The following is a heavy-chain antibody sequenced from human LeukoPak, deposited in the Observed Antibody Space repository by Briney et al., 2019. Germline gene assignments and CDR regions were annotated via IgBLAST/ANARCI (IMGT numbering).Heavy chain of an antibody. CDR1: GFIFSSYS. D-gene: IGHD6-13*01. V-gene: IGHV3-21*01. CDR3: ARDFLAAGDY. J-gene: IGHJ4*02. Sequence: KTGGSLRLSCEASGFIFSSYSINWVRQAPGKGLEWVSSISSGGTKIYYADSVKGRFTISRDDVKKSVYLQMNSPRVEDTAVYYCARDFLAAGDYWGQGTQVTVSS. CDR2: ISSGGTKI.